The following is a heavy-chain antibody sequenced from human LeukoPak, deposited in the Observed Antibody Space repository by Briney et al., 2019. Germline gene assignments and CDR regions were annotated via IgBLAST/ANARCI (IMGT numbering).Heavy chain of an antibody. D-gene: IGHD3-10*01. Sequence: GGSLRLSCAASGFTVSSNYMSWVRQAPGKGLEWVSVIYSGGSTYYADSVKGRFTISRDNSKNTLYLQMNSLRAEGTAVYYCARENYGRGAFDIWGQGTMVTVSS. CDR2: IYSGGST. J-gene: IGHJ3*02. CDR3: ARENYGRGAFDI. CDR1: GFTVSSNY. V-gene: IGHV3-53*01.